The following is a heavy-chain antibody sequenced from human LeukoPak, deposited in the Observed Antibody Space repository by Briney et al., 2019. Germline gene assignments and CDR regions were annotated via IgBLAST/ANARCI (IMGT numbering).Heavy chain of an antibody. J-gene: IGHJ4*02. CDR1: GGSISSGSYF. CDR3: ARGGVIVVFPDY. CDR2: IYPSGST. Sequence: PSETLSLTCTVSGGSISSGSYFWNWIRQPAGKGLEWIGRIYPSGSTNYNPSLKSRVTISIDTSKNLFSLQLSSVTAADTAVYYCARGGVIVVFPDYWGQGTLVTVSS. V-gene: IGHV4-61*02. D-gene: IGHD2-2*01.